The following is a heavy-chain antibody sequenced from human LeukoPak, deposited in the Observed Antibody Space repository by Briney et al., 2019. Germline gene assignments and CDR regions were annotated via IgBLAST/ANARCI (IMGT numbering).Heavy chain of an antibody. CDR2: TYYRSKWYN. CDR1: GDSVSSNSAA. V-gene: IGHV6-1*01. Sequence: SQTLSLTCAISGDSVSSNSAAWNWIRQSPSRGLEWLGRTYYRSKWYNDYAVSVKSRITINPDTSKNQFSLQLNSVTPEDTAVYYCARVRYLAYSSSWYYHGMDVWGQGTTVTVSS. D-gene: IGHD6-13*01. J-gene: IGHJ6*02. CDR3: ARVRYLAYSSSWYYHGMDV.